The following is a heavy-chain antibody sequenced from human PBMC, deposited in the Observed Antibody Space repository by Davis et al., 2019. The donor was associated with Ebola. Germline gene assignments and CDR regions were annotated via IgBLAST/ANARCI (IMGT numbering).Heavy chain of an antibody. CDR3: AKAPWDWDFDY. CDR1: GFTLSSYW. Sequence: HTGGSLRLSCAASGFTLSSYWMHWVRQAPGKGLEWVSRTKYDGSITYYAESVKGRFTISRDNAKNTMYLQMNGLRAEDTAVYYCAKAPWDWDFDYWGQGTLVTVSS. CDR2: TKYDGSIT. V-gene: IGHV3-74*01. J-gene: IGHJ4*02. D-gene: IGHD3/OR15-3a*01.